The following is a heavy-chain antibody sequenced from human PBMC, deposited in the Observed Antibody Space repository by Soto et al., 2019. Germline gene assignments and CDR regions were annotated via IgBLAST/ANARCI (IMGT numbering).Heavy chain of an antibody. V-gene: IGHV3-23*01. Sequence: HPGGSLRLSCESSGFTLMNYAMTWVRQAPGKGLEWVSLISANDVGTYYAESVKTRFTISTDQSRNTVYLQMDSLRADDTAIYYCAKAKNDYNWDNRPPFDYWGQGTLVTVSS. J-gene: IGHJ4*02. CDR1: GFTLMNYA. CDR2: ISANDVGT. CDR3: AKAKNDYNWDNRPPFDY. D-gene: IGHD1-20*01.